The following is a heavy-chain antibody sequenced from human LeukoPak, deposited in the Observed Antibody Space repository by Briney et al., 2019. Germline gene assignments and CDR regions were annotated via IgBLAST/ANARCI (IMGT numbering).Heavy chain of an antibody. CDR2: ISGSGGST. Sequence: GGSLRLSCAASGFTFSSYSMNWVRQAPGKGLEWVSAISGSGGSTYYADSVKGRFTISRDNSKNTLYLQMNSLRAEDTAVYYCAKDRGSSWYGWFDPWGQGTLVTVSS. CDR3: AKDRGSSWYGWFDP. D-gene: IGHD6-13*01. J-gene: IGHJ5*02. CDR1: GFTFSSYS. V-gene: IGHV3-23*01.